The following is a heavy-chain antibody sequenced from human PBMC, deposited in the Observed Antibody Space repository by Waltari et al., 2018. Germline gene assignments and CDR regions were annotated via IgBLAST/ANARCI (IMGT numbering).Heavy chain of an antibody. J-gene: IGHJ4*02. CDR3: TKGWGDY. V-gene: IGHV3-23*01. D-gene: IGHD7-27*01. Sequence: EGQLLESGGGLVQPGGSLRLTCAASGFTLTTYAMGWGRQPPGKGLEWVSGIVGGGDSTYYADSVKGRFTISRDSSKNTLYLQMNSLRAEDTAVYYCTKGWGDYWGQGTLVTVSS. CDR2: IVGGGDST. CDR1: GFTLTTYA.